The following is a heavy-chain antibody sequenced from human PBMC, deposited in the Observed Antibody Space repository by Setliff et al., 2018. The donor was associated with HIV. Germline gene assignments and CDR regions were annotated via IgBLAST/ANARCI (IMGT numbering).Heavy chain of an antibody. CDR1: GGSIRSGNYY. CDR3: ARGGGPDTNFDS. V-gene: IGHV4-61*02. Sequence: SETLSLTCTVSGGSIRSGNYYWSWIRQPAGKGLEWIGRFYTSGSTNYNPSLKSRVTISVDTSKNQFSLRLSSVTAADTAVYYCARGGGPDTNFDSWGRGTLVTVSS. CDR2: FYTSGST. J-gene: IGHJ4*02.